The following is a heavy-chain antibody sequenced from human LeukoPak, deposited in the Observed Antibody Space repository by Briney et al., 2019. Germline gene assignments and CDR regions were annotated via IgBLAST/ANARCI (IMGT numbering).Heavy chain of an antibody. Sequence: GGSLRLSCAASGFTFSSYAMHWVRQAPGKGLEWVAVISYDGSNKYYADSVKGRFTISRDNSKNTLYLQMNSLRAEDTAVYYCATQKLLWFGELGDFDYWGQGTLVTVSS. CDR3: ATQKLLWFGELGDFDY. V-gene: IGHV3-30-3*01. J-gene: IGHJ4*02. CDR1: GFTFSSYA. CDR2: ISYDGSNK. D-gene: IGHD3-10*01.